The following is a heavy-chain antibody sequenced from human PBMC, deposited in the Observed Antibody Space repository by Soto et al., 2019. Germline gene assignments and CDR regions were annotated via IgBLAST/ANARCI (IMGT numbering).Heavy chain of an antibody. D-gene: IGHD3-3*01. J-gene: IGHJ6*03. Sequence: GGSLRLSCAASGFTFSSYAMSWVRQAPGKGLEWVSAISGSGGSTYYADSVKGRFTISRDNSKNTLYLQMNSLRAEDTAVYYCAKGITIFGVVIRHMDVWGKGTTVTVSS. V-gene: IGHV3-23*01. CDR3: AKGITIFGVVIRHMDV. CDR2: ISGSGGST. CDR1: GFTFSSYA.